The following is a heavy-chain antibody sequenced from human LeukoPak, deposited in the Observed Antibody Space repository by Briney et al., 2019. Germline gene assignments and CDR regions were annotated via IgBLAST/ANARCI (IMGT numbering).Heavy chain of an antibody. D-gene: IGHD2-15*01. J-gene: IGHJ4*01. V-gene: IGHV3-7*01. Sequence: GLSLRLSCVSSGFTIDIFYMSGVPQAPRKALEWVANIDESGKDRYYADSVKRRFTISRDNTKNCVFLDMPSLICQHTATYFCARARPGVVFNYFAHWGQGAVVRVS. CDR3: ARARPGVVFNYFAH. CDR1: GFTIDIFY. CDR2: IDESGKDR.